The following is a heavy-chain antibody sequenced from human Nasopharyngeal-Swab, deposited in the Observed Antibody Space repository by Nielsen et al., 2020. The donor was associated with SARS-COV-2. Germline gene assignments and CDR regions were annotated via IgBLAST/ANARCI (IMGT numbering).Heavy chain of an antibody. CDR3: ARGLIVATIFHYYYYMDV. CDR2: MNPNSGNT. J-gene: IGHJ6*03. V-gene: IGHV1-8*01. CDR1: GYTFSSSYD. Sequence: ASVKVSCKASGYTFSSSYDINWVRQATGQGLEWLGWMNPNSGNTGYAQKFQGRVTMTRNTSISTAYMELGSLRSEDTAVYYCARGLIVATIFHYYYYMDVWGKGTTVTVSS. D-gene: IGHD5-12*01.